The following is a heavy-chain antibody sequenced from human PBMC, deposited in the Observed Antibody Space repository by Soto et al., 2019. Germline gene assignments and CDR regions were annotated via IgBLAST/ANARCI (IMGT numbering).Heavy chain of an antibody. Sequence: SVKVSCKASGGTFSSYTISWVRQAPGQGLEWMGRIIPILGIANYAQKFQGRVTITADKSTSTAYMELSSLRSEDTAVYYCARGVGIFGVVIRNWFDPWGQGTLVTVSS. D-gene: IGHD3-3*01. CDR3: ARGVGIFGVVIRNWFDP. J-gene: IGHJ5*02. CDR1: GGTFSSYT. CDR2: IIPILGIA. V-gene: IGHV1-69*02.